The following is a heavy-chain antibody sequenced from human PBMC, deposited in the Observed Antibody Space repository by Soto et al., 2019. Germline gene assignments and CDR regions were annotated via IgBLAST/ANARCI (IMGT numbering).Heavy chain of an antibody. Sequence: SGGSLRLSCAASGFTFSSYWMSWVRQAPGKGLEWVANIKQDGSEKYYVDSVKGRFAISRDNAKNSLYLQMNSLRAEDTAVYYCAREEYNWNYGSLYYYMDVWRKGTTVTVSS. CDR3: AREEYNWNYGSLYYYMDV. CDR1: GFTFSSYW. J-gene: IGHJ6*03. CDR2: IKQDGSEK. V-gene: IGHV3-7*01. D-gene: IGHD1-7*01.